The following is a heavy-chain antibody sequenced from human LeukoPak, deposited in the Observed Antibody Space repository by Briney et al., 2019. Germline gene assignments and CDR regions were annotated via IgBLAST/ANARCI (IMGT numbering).Heavy chain of an antibody. Sequence: PGGSLRLSCAASGFTFSSYVMSWVRQAPGKGLEWVSSISNSGGSTYYADSVKGRFTISRDNSKNTLYLQMNSLRAEDTAVYYCARSSYSSSSSVWGQGTLVTVSS. D-gene: IGHD6-6*01. CDR3: ARSSYSSSSSV. J-gene: IGHJ4*02. CDR2: ISNSGGST. V-gene: IGHV3-23*01. CDR1: GFTFSSYV.